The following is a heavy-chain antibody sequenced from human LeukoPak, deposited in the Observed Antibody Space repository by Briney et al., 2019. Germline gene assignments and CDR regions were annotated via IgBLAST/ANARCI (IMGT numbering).Heavy chain of an antibody. CDR3: ARGHYGSGSYSPVD. CDR1: GGTFSSYA. V-gene: IGHV1-69*06. J-gene: IGHJ4*02. CDR2: IIPIFGTA. D-gene: IGHD3-10*01. Sequence: SVKVYCKASGGTFSSYAISWVRQAPGQGLEWMGGIIPIFGTANYAQKFQGRVTITADKSTSTAYMELSSLRSEDTAVYYCARGHYGSGSYSPVDWGQGTLVTFSS.